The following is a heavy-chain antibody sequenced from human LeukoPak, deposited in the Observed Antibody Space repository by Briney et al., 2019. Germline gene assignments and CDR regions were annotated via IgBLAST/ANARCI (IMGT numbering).Heavy chain of an antibody. CDR1: GGSLSSYY. CDR2: VYASGTT. J-gene: IGHJ4*02. CDR3: ARGGNYYDSSSYYYFDY. Sequence: SETLSLTCTVSGGSLSSYYWSWVRQPAGKGLEWIGRVYASGTTLYNPSLTSRVTMLVDTSKNQFSLKLNSVTAADTAVYYCARGGNYYDSSSYYYFDYWGQGTLVTVSS. V-gene: IGHV4-4*07. D-gene: IGHD3-22*01.